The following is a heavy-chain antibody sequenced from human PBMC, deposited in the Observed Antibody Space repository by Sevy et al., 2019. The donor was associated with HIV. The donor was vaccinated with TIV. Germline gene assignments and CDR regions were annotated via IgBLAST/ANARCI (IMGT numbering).Heavy chain of an antibody. D-gene: IGHD4-17*01. CDR1: GFTFSSYA. V-gene: IGHV3-23*01. CDR2: ISGSGGST. J-gene: IGHJ4*02. Sequence: GGSLRLSCAASGFTFSSYAMSWVRQAPGKGLEWVSAISGSGGSTYYADSVKGRFTISRDNSKNTLYLQMNSLRAEDTAVCYCATHMTTVTTREYNYWGQGTLVTVSS. CDR3: ATHMTTVTTREYNY.